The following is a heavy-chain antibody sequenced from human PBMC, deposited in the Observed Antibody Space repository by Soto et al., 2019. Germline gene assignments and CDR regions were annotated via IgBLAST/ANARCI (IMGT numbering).Heavy chain of an antibody. CDR2: IYHSGST. V-gene: IGHV4-30-2*01. CDR3: ARVGYYYDSSGYYDD. J-gene: IGHJ4*02. D-gene: IGHD3-22*01. Sequence: SETLSLTCAVSGGSISSGGYSWSWIRQPPGKGLEWIGYIYHSGSTYYNPSLKSRVTISVDRSKNQFSLKLSSVTAADTAVYYCARVGYYYDSSGYYDDWGQGSLVTFSS. CDR1: GGSISSGGYS.